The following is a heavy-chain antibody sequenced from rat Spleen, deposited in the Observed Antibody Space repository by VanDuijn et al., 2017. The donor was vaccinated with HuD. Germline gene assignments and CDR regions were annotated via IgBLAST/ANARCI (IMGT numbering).Heavy chain of an antibody. J-gene: IGHJ3*01. CDR1: GFTFSDYY. CDR3: TRLYYSSWD. D-gene: IGHD1-2*01. CDR2: INFDGSST. V-gene: IGHV5-29*01. Sequence: EVQLVESDGGLVQPGRSLKLSCAASGFTFSDYYMAWVRQAPTKGLEWVATINFDGSSTYYRDSVKGRFTISRENAKNTLYLQMDSLRSEDSATYYCTRLYYSSWDWGQGTLVTVSS.